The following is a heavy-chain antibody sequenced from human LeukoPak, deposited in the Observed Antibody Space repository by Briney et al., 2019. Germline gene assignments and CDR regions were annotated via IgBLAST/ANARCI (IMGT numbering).Heavy chain of an antibody. CDR3: ASKRGGGLRFTADAFDI. J-gene: IGHJ3*02. V-gene: IGHV1-69*06. D-gene: IGHD5-12*01. CDR1: VGTFSSYA. CDR2: IIPIFGTA. Sequence: GASVKVSCKASVGTFSSYAISWVRQAPGQGLEWMGGIIPIFGTANYAQKFQGRVTITADKSTSTAYMELSSLRSEDTAVYYCASKRGGGLRFTADAFDIWGQGTMVTVSS.